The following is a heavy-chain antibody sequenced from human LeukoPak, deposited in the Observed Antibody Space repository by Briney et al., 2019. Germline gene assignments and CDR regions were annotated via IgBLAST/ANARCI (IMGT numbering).Heavy chain of an antibody. D-gene: IGHD6-6*01. J-gene: IGHJ3*02. Sequence: ASVKVSCKASGYTFTSYDINWARQATGQGLEWMGWMNPNSGNTGYAQKFQGRVTITRNTSISTAYMELSSLRSEDTAVYYCAISSSSDPDAFDIWGQGTMVTVSS. V-gene: IGHV1-8*03. CDR1: GYTFTSYD. CDR3: AISSSSDPDAFDI. CDR2: MNPNSGNT.